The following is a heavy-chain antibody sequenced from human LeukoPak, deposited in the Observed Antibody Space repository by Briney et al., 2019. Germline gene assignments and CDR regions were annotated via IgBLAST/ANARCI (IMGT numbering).Heavy chain of an antibody. CDR3: ASTIVGATYYFDY. CDR2: IYTSGST. Sequence: SQTLSLTCTVSGGSISSGSYYWSWIRQPAGKGLEWIGRIYTSGSTNYNPSLKSRVTISVDTSKNQFSLKLSSVTAVDTAVYYCASTIVGATYYFDYWGQGTLVTVSS. CDR1: GGSISSGSYY. J-gene: IGHJ4*02. V-gene: IGHV4-61*02. D-gene: IGHD1-26*01.